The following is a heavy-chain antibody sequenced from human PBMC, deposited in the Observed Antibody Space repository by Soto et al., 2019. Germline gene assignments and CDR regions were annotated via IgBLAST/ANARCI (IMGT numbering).Heavy chain of an antibody. V-gene: IGHV4-31*03. Sequence: QVQLQESGPGLVKPSQTLSLTCTVSGGSISSGGYYWSWIRQHPGKGLEWIGYIYYSGSTTYNPSLKSRVTISVDTSKNPFALKLSSVTAADTAVYYCAIVGGINWFDPLGQGTLVTVAS. CDR2: IYYSGST. CDR1: GGSISSGGYY. J-gene: IGHJ5*02. CDR3: AIVGGINWFDP. D-gene: IGHD3-16*01.